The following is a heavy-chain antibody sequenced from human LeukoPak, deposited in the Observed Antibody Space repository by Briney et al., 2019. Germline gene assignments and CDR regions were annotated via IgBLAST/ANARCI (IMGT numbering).Heavy chain of an antibody. CDR3: ARRNTAMVAGLDY. J-gene: IGHJ4*02. Sequence: ASVKVSCKASGYTFTTYDINWVRQATGQGLEWMGWMNPNSGNTGYAQKFQGRVTMTRNTSISTAFMELSGLGSEDTAVYFCARRNTAMVAGLDYWGQGSLVTVSS. CDR2: MNPNSGNT. CDR1: GYTFTTYD. D-gene: IGHD5-18*01. V-gene: IGHV1-8*01.